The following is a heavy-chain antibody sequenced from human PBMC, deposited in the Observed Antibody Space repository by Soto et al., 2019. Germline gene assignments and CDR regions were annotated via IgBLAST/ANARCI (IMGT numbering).Heavy chain of an antibody. CDR2: INSDGSST. D-gene: IGHD6-19*01. CDR1: GFTFSSYW. Sequence: EVQLVESGGGLVQPGGSLRLSCAASGFTFSSYWMHWVRQAPGKGLVWVSRINSDGSSTSYADSVKGRFTISRDNAKNTLYLKMNSLRAEDTAVYYCARGSAVAGRSQHYWYFDLWGRGTLVTVSS. V-gene: IGHV3-74*01. J-gene: IGHJ2*01. CDR3: ARGSAVAGRSQHYWYFDL.